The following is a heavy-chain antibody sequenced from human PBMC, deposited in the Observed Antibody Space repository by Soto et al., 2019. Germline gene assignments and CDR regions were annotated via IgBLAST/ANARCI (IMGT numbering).Heavy chain of an antibody. CDR3: AKKVDAFDI. Sequence: EVQLAESGGGLVQPGRSLRLSCAASGFTFDDYAMHWVRQAPGKGLEWVSGISWNSGSIGYADSVKGRFTISRDNAKNSLYLQMNSLRAEDTALYYCAKKVDAFDICGQGTMVTVSS. J-gene: IGHJ3*02. CDR1: GFTFDDYA. V-gene: IGHV3-9*01. CDR2: ISWNSGSI.